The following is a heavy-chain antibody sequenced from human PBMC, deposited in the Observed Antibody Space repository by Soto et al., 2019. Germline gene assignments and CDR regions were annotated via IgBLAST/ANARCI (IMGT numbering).Heavy chain of an antibody. CDR3: ARDEVREHSHLYYFDY. D-gene: IGHD1-26*01. Sequence: PSETLSLTCAVSGYSIRSDYYWGWIRQPPGKGLEWIGSIYHRGSTYHNPSLKSRVTISVDTSNNQFSLKLNSVTAADTAVYYCARDEVREHSHLYYFDYWGQGTLVTVSS. CDR2: IYHRGST. V-gene: IGHV4-38-2*02. CDR1: GYSIRSDYY. J-gene: IGHJ4*02.